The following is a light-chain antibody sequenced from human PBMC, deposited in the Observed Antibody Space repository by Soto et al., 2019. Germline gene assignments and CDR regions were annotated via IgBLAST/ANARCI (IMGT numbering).Light chain of an antibody. V-gene: IGKV3-20*01. CDR2: GAS. J-gene: IGKJ2*01. CDR1: QSVSSSY. Sequence: EIVLTQSPGTLSLSPGERATLSCRASQSVSSSYLAWYQQKSGQAPRLLIYGASSRATGIPDRFSGSGSGTDFTLTISRLEPEDLAVYYCQQYGSSPEYTFGQGTKLEIK. CDR3: QQYGSSPEYT.